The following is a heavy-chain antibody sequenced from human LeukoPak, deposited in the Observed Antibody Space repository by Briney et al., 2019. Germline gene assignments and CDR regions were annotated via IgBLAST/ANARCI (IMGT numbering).Heavy chain of an antibody. Sequence: SETLSLTCTVSGGFISSGSYYWSWIRQPAGKGLEWIGRIYTSGSTNYNPSLKSRVTISVDTSKNQFSLKLSSVTAADTAVYYCARAGPSSSYDAFDIWGQGTMVTVSS. J-gene: IGHJ3*02. D-gene: IGHD1-26*01. V-gene: IGHV4-61*02. CDR2: IYTSGST. CDR1: GGFISSGSYY. CDR3: ARAGPSSSYDAFDI.